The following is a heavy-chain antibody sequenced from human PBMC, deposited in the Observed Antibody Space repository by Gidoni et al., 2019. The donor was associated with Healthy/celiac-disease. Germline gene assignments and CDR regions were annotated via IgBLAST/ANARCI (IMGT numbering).Heavy chain of an antibody. V-gene: IGHV3-74*01. CDR3: ARAGPCSGGSCYFHY. CDR2: INSDGSST. Sequence: EVQLVESGGGLVQPGGSLRLSCAASGFTFSSYWMHWVRHAPGKGLVWVSRINSDGSSTSYADSVKGRFTISRDNAKNTLYLQMNSLRAEDTAVYYCARAGPCSGGSCYFHYWGQGTLVTVSS. J-gene: IGHJ4*02. D-gene: IGHD2-15*01. CDR1: GFTFSSYW.